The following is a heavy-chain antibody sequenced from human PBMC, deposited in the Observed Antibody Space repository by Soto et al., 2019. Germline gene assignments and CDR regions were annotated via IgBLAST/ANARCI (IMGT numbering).Heavy chain of an antibody. CDR3: ARSKPTVTARGVGYYGMDV. J-gene: IGHJ6*02. CDR1: GGTFSSYA. Sequence: APVKVSCKASGGTFSSYAISWARQAPGQGLEWMEGIIPIFGTANYAQKFQGRVTITADESTSTAYMELSSLRSEDTAVYYCARSKPTVTARGVGYYGMDVWGQGTTVTVSS. D-gene: IGHD4-4*01. V-gene: IGHV1-69*13. CDR2: IIPIFGTA.